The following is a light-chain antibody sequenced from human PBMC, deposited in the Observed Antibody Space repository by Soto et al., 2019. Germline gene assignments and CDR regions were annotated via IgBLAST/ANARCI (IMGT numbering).Light chain of an antibody. Sequence: DIVMTQSPLSLPVTPGEPVSISCRSSQSLLHSNGYNYLDWYLQKPGQSPQLLIYLGSNRASGVPDRFSGSGSGTDFTLNISRVEAEDVGVYYCMQALQTPWTFGQGTKVEIK. CDR3: MQALQTPWT. V-gene: IGKV2-28*01. J-gene: IGKJ1*01. CDR2: LGS. CDR1: QSLLHSNGYNY.